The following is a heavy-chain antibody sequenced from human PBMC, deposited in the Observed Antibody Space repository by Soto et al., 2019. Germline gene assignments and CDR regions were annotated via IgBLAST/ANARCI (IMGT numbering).Heavy chain of an antibody. CDR1: GFTFSSYA. Sequence: GGSLRLSCAASGFTFSSYAMSWVRQAPGKGLEWVSAISGSGGSTYYADSVKGRFTISRDNSKNTLYLQMNSLRAEDTAVYYCAASIVVGRGYFDYWGQGTLVTVSS. J-gene: IGHJ4*02. D-gene: IGHD2-2*01. CDR3: AASIVVGRGYFDY. V-gene: IGHV3-23*01. CDR2: ISGSGGST.